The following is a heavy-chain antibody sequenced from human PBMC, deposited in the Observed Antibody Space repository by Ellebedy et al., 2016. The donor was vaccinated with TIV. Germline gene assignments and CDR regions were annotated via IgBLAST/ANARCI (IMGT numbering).Heavy chain of an antibody. Sequence: AASVQVSCKVSGDTLTELSIHWVRQAPGHGLEGIGGFYPEDGEIIYAQKFQGRVTMTEDTSTDTAYMELSSLRSEDTAVYYCATAYGDYVHDAFDIWGQGTMVAVSS. CDR3: ATAYGDYVHDAFDI. J-gene: IGHJ3*02. CDR2: FYPEDGEI. D-gene: IGHD4-17*01. V-gene: IGHV1-24*01. CDR1: GDTLTELS.